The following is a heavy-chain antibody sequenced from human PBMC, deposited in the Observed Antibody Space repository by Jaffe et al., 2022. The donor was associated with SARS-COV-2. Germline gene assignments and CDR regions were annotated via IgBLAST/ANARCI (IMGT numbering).Heavy chain of an antibody. CDR2: IYTGGST. CDR3: AGETLTTSVY. Sequence: QVQLQESGPGLVKPSQTLSLTCTVSGGSISSSSYYWTWIRQPAGKGLEWIGRIYTGGSTDYNPSLKSRVTISVDTSKNQFSLRLSSVTAADTAVYYCAGETLTTSVYWGQGTLVTVSS. D-gene: IGHD4-17*01. J-gene: IGHJ4*02. V-gene: IGHV4-61*02. CDR1: GGSISSSSYY.